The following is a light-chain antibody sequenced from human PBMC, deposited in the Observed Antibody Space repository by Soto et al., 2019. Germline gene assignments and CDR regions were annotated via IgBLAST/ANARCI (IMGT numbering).Light chain of an antibody. CDR3: QQANSLPIT. V-gene: IGKV1-12*01. Sequence: DIQMTQSPSSLSASVGDRVTITRLASQGISSWLAWYQKEPGKAPNLLIYAASSLQSGVPSRFSGSESGTDFTLTISSLQPEDCAIYFCQQANSLPITFGQGTRLEIK. CDR1: QGISSW. CDR2: AAS. J-gene: IGKJ5*01.